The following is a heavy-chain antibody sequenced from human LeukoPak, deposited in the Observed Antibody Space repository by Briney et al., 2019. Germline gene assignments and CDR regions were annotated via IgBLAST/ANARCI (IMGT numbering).Heavy chain of an antibody. CDR1: GGSISSSGYS. J-gene: IGHJ5*02. CDR2: IYHSGST. CDR3: ARGGSGYALNWFDP. V-gene: IGHV4-30-2*01. Sequence: PSKTLSLTCAVSGGSISSSGYSWSWLRQPPGKGLEWIGYIYHSGSTYYNPSLKSRVTMSVDTSKNQFSLKLNSVTAADTAVYYCARGGSGYALNWFDPWGQGTLVTVSS. D-gene: IGHD5-12*01.